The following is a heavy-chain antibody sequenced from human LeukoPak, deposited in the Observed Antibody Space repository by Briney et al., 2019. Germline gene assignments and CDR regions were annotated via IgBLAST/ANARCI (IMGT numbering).Heavy chain of an antibody. V-gene: IGHV4-39*07. CDR2: GDYSGGT. CDR3: ATDNYYDSSGYRKEGHDAFDI. Sequence: SETLSLTCTVSGDSFSSVTDYWAWIRQPPGKGLEWIASGDYSGGTYYNPSLESRVAISADMSKNQFSLKLTSVTGADTAVYYCATDNYYDSSGYRKEGHDAFDIWGQGTMVTVSS. D-gene: IGHD3-22*01. CDR1: GDSFSSVTDY. J-gene: IGHJ3*02.